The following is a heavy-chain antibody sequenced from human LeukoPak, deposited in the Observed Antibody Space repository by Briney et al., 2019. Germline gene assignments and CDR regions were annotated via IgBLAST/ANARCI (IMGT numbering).Heavy chain of an antibody. D-gene: IGHD5-24*01. J-gene: IGHJ4*02. V-gene: IGHV3-48*04. CDR1: GFTFSSYS. Sequence: PGGSLRLSCAASGFTFSSYSMNWVRQAPGKGLEWVSYISSSSSTIYYADSVKGRFTISRDNAKNSLYLQMNSLRAEDTAVYYCARDRTPVEMATIGVGYFDYWGQGTLVTVSS. CDR3: ARDRTPVEMATIGVGYFDY. CDR2: ISSSSSTI.